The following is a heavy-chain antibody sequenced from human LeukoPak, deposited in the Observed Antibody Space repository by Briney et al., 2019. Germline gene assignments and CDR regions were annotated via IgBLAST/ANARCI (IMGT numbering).Heavy chain of an antibody. V-gene: IGHV3-23*01. CDR1: GFTFSSYA. J-gene: IGHJ5*02. D-gene: IGHD2-2*01. Sequence: GGSLRLSCAASGFTFSSYAMSWVRQAPGKGLEWVSAISGSGGSTYYADSVKGRFTISRDNAKNSLYLQMNSLRAEDTAVYYCAAGYCTSTRCHANWFDPWGQGTLVTVSS. CDR2: ISGSGGST. CDR3: AAGYCTSTRCHANWFDP.